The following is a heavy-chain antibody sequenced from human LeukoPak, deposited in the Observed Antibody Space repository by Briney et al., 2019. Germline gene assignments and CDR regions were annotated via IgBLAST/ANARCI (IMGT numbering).Heavy chain of an antibody. CDR2: ITSGGGGT. V-gene: IGHV3-23*01. D-gene: IGHD6-6*01. Sequence: GGSLRLSCAASGFTFNSYAMSWVRQAPGKGLEWVSAITSGGGGTYHHDSVNGRFTISRDNSKNTLYLQMNSLRAEDTAIYYCAKGSSSSRPYYFDYWAPGTLVTVSS. CDR3: AKGSSSSRPYYFDY. CDR1: GFTFNSYA. J-gene: IGHJ4*02.